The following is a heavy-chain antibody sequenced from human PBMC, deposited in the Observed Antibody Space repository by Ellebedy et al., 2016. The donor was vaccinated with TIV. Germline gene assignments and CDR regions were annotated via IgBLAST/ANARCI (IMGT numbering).Heavy chain of an antibody. Sequence: AASVKVSCKASGYTFRNHYLHWVRQAPGQGLEWMGVINLSGGPPRYAQKFQGRVTLTTDTSTSAVYMELSTLNSEDTAVYYCGRATPRYFDVVTGYGLVDFWGLGTLVAASS. CDR1: GYTFRNHY. CDR3: GRATPRYFDVVTGYGLVDF. D-gene: IGHD3-9*01. V-gene: IGHV1-46*01. J-gene: IGHJ4*02. CDR2: INLSGGPP.